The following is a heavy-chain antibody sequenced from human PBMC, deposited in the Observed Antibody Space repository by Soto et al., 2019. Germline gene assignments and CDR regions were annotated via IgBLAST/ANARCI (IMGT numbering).Heavy chain of an antibody. CDR1: GGSISSYY. CDR2: IYTSGST. CDR3: ARNGGYCSSTSCYVLNGPIDY. Sequence: SETLSLTCTVSGGSISSYYWSWIRQPAGKGLEWIGRIYTSGSTNYNPSLKSRVTMSVDTSKNQSSLKLSSVTAADTAVYYCARNGGYCSSTSCYVLNGPIDYWGHGTLVTVSS. V-gene: IGHV4-4*07. D-gene: IGHD2-2*01. J-gene: IGHJ4*01.